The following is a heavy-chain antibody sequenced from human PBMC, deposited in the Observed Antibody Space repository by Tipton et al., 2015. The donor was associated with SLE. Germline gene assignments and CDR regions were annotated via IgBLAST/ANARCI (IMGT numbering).Heavy chain of an antibody. Sequence: SLRLSCAASGFTFSTHALSWVRQAPGKGLEWVSAMSGSGGSTYYADSVKSRFTISRDNSQNMLYLQMNSLRAEDTAVYYCAKDVPDTSMVLGAFDFWGQGTGVTVSS. V-gene: IGHV3-23*01. J-gene: IGHJ3*01. D-gene: IGHD5-18*01. CDR3: AKDVPDTSMVLGAFDF. CDR2: MSGSGGST. CDR1: GFTFSTHA.